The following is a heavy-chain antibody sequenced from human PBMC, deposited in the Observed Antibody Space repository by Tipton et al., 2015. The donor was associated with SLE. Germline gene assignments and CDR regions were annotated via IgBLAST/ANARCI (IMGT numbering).Heavy chain of an antibody. D-gene: IGHD3-16*01. J-gene: IGHJ2*01. CDR1: GGSISNYY. CDR3: ARKRLPDLDFDL. V-gene: IGHV4-59*01. Sequence: TLSLTCTVSGGSISNYYWSWIRQPPGKGLYWIGYIYYSGSTNYNPSLKSRVTISVDTSKNQFSLKLSSVTAADTAVYYCARKRLPDLDFDLWGRGTLVTVSS. CDR2: IYYSGST.